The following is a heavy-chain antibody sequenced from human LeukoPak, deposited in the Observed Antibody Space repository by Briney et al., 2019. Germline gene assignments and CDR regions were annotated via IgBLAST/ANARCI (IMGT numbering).Heavy chain of an antibody. CDR2: IYYSGTT. CDR3: ARERGDTAAPDAFDI. V-gene: IGHV4-59*01. J-gene: IGHJ3*02. D-gene: IGHD5-18*01. CDR1: GGSISSYY. Sequence: SGTLSLTCTISGGSISSYYWSWIRQSPGKGLEWIGYIYYSGTTNYSPSLKRRVTISLDTSKNQFSLELRSPTAADTAMYYCARERGDTAAPDAFDIWGQGTLVTVSS.